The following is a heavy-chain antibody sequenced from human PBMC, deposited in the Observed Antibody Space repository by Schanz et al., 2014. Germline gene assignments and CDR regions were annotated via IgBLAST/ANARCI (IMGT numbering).Heavy chain of an antibody. CDR2: ISFDGRNT. CDR1: GFTFSRFG. D-gene: IGHD3-9*01. Sequence: QVQLVESGGGVVRPGRSLRLSCATSGFTFSRFGMHWVRQAPGKGLEWVGFISFDGRNTGYAHSVKGRFTISRDNSKNTLYLQMNSLRAEDTAVYFCAKDPYDVLTGYQYYFDYWGPGRLVTVSS. CDR3: AKDPYDVLTGYQYYFDY. J-gene: IGHJ4*02. V-gene: IGHV3-33*05.